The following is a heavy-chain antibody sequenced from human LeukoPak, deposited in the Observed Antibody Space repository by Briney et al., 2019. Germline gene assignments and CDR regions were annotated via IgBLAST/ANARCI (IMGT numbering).Heavy chain of an antibody. V-gene: IGHV1-69*05. CDR3: AKPLIAVACTSAFDV. CDR1: RGTFSSYS. Sequence: SVTVSCKASRGTFSSYSISWVRQAPGQGREWMGGIIPIFGTANYAQKFQGRVTITTDESTSKAYMELSSLSSEDAAVYDRAKPLIAVACTSAFDVWGQGTMVTVSS. D-gene: IGHD6-19*01. J-gene: IGHJ3*01. CDR2: IIPIFGTA.